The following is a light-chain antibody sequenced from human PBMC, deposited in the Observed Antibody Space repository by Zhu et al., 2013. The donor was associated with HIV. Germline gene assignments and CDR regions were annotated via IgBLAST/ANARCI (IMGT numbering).Light chain of an antibody. CDR2: WAS. Sequence: DIVMTQSPDSLAVSLGERATINCKSSQSVLYSSNNKNYLAWYQQKPGQPPKLLIYWASTRESGVPDRFSGSGSGTDFTLTISSLQAEDVAVYYCQQHSSFPWTFGQGTQVEIK. V-gene: IGKV4-1*01. J-gene: IGKJ1*01. CDR1: QSVLYSSNNKNY. CDR3: QQHSSFPWT.